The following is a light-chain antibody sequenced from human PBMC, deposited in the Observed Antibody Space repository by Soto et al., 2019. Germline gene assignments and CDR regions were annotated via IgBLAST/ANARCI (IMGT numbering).Light chain of an antibody. CDR2: GAS. J-gene: IGKJ2*01. CDR3: QQYGSSPYT. CDR1: QSVSSSY. V-gene: IGKV3-20*01. Sequence: EMVLTQSPGTLSLSPGERATLSCRATQSVSSSYLAWYQQKPGQAPRLLIYGASSRATGIPDRFSGSGSGTDFTLTISRLEPEDFVVYYCQQYGSSPYTFGQGTKLEIK.